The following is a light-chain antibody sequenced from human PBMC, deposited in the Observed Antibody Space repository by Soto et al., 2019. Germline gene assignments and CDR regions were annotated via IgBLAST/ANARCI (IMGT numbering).Light chain of an antibody. J-gene: IGKJ1*01. V-gene: IGKV2-28*01. CDR2: LGS. CDR3: MQPLENFRT. Sequence: DIVMTQSPLSLPVTPGEPASISCRSSQSLVPSNGYNYLDWYLQKPGQSPQLLIYLGSNRASGVPDRFSGSGSDTYFTLEISRVEADDVGVYYCMQPLENFRTFGQGTKVDIK. CDR1: QSLVPSNGYNY.